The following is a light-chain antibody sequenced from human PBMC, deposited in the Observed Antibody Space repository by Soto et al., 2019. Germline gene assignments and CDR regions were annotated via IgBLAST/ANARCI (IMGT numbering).Light chain of an antibody. CDR3: QSYDRSLSGSV. CDR2: GNS. J-gene: IGLJ3*02. Sequence: QPVLTQPPSVSGAPGQRVTISCTGNSSNIGAGYYVHWYQQLPGKAPKLLIFGNSHRPSGVPDRFFGSKSGTSASLAITGLQAEDEADYYCQSYDRSLSGSVFGGGTKLTVL. V-gene: IGLV1-40*01. CDR1: SSNIGAGYY.